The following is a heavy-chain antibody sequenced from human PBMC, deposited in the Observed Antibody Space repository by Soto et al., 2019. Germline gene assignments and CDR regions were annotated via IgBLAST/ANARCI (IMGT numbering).Heavy chain of an antibody. D-gene: IGHD3-3*01. CDR1: GFPFNRYA. CDR3: AKASLLYDHFDY. V-gene: IGHV3-23*01. Sequence: GGSLRLSCAASGFPFNRYAMSWVRQAPGKGLEWVSGHSGSGSSTYYADSVKGRFTISRDNSKNTLYLQMNSLRAEDMALYYCAKASLLYDHFDYWGQGTPVTVSS. CDR2: HSGSGSST. J-gene: IGHJ4*02.